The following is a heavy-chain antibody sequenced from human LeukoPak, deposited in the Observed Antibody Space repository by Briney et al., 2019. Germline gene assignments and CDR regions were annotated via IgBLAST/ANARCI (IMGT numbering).Heavy chain of an antibody. CDR3: VRRVLSFSRPSNFDY. Sequence: TSETLSLTCSVSGGSVSSSTYDWGWIRQPPGKGLEWIGNIYYGGTTYYNPSLKSRVTISIDTSKKQFSLKLTSVTAADTAVYYCVRRVLSFSRPSNFDYWGQGILVTLSS. D-gene: IGHD2-2*01. CDR1: GGSVSSSTYD. CDR2: IYYGGTT. V-gene: IGHV4-39*01. J-gene: IGHJ4*02.